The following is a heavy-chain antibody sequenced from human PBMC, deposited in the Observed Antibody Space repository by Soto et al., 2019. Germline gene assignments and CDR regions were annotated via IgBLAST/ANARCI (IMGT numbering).Heavy chain of an antibody. CDR3: AFGRYYYDSSGYYYYYYGMDV. Sequence: QVQLQESGPGLVKPSQTLSLTCTVSGGSISSGGYYWSWIRQHPGKGLEWIGYIYYSGSTYYNPSLKSRVTIAVDTSKNQFSLKLSSVTAADTAVYYCAFGRYYYDSSGYYYYYYGMDVWGQGTTVTVSS. V-gene: IGHV4-31*03. CDR2: IYYSGST. J-gene: IGHJ6*02. CDR1: GGSISSGGYY. D-gene: IGHD3-22*01.